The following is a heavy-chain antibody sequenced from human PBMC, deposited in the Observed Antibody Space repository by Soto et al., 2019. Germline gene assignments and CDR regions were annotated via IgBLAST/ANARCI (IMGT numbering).Heavy chain of an antibody. CDR3: ARDPANLSLAVAYFDS. V-gene: IGHV4-38-2*02. CDR1: GSSITNSFY. J-gene: IGHJ4*02. Sequence: SETLSLPCRVSGSSITNSFYWGWLRQSPETGLEWIGSISHTGRTSYNPSLKSRVSISVDTSKNQFSLTLTSVTAADMAVYYCARDPANLSLAVAYFDSWGQGTLVTVSS. D-gene: IGHD2-15*01. CDR2: ISHTGRT.